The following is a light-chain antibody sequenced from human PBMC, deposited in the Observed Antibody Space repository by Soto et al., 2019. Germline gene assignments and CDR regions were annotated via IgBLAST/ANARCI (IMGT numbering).Light chain of an antibody. Sequence: DIPMTQSPSSLSASVGDRVTITCRASQSISSYLNWYQQKPGKAPKLLIYAASSLQSGVPSRFSGSGAGTDFTLTISSLQPEDFATYYGQQSYSTPTFGQGTKLEIK. CDR1: QSISSY. J-gene: IGKJ2*01. CDR2: AAS. CDR3: QQSYSTPT. V-gene: IGKV1-39*01.